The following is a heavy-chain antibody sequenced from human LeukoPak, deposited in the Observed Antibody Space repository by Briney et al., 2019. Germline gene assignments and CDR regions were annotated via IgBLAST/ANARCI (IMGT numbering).Heavy chain of an antibody. CDR1: GGSISSSSYY. Sequence: PSETLSLTCTVSGGSISSSSYYWGWIRQPPGKGLEWIGSIYYSGSTYYNPSLKSRVTISVDTSKNQFSLKLSSVTAADTAVYYCARGRVGYGSGSTNYYMDVWGKGTTVTVSS. J-gene: IGHJ6*03. CDR3: ARGRVGYGSGSTNYYMDV. CDR2: IYYSGST. V-gene: IGHV4-39*07. D-gene: IGHD3-10*01.